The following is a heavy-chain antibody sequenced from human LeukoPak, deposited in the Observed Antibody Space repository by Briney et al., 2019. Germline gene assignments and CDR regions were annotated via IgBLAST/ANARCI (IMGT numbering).Heavy chain of an antibody. D-gene: IGHD2-2*01. CDR3: ARGGGYCSSTSCSYYYYYYMDV. Sequence: SETLSLTCTVPGGSISSYYWSWIRQPPGKGLEWIGYIYYSGSTNYNPSLKSRVTISVDTSKNQFSLKLSSVTAADTAVYYCARGGGYCSSTSCSYYYYYYMDVWGKGTTVTVSS. V-gene: IGHV4-59*01. CDR2: IYYSGST. CDR1: GGSISSYY. J-gene: IGHJ6*03.